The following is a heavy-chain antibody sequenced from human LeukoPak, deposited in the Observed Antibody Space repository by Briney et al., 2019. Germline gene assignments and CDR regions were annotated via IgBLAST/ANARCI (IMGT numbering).Heavy chain of an antibody. CDR1: GFTFSSYS. J-gene: IGHJ4*02. CDR2: ISSSSSTI. CDR3: AVGGGRGYSFESMGNYFDY. Sequence: GRSLRLSCAASGFTFSSYSMNWVRQAPGKGLEWVSYISSSSSTIYYADSVKGRFTISRDNAKNSLYLQMNSLGAEDTALYYCAVGGGRGYSFESMGNYFDYWGQGTLVTVSS. D-gene: IGHD3-22*01. V-gene: IGHV3-48*01.